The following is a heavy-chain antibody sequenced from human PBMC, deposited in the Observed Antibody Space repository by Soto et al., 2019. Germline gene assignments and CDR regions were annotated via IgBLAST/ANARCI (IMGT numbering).Heavy chain of an antibody. J-gene: IGHJ6*03. Sequence: QVQLQESGPGLVKPSETLSLSCSVSGGSISGHYWSWVRQTPGKGLEWIGYMYYSGSTNYNPSLKSRVTISVDTSKNHFSLRLTSVTAADTAVYYCARGPYYDLIWNYYYMDVWGKRDHGRRLL. CDR3: ARGPYYDLIWNYYYMDV. D-gene: IGHD3-16*01. CDR1: GGSISGHY. CDR2: MYYSGST. V-gene: IGHV4-59*08.